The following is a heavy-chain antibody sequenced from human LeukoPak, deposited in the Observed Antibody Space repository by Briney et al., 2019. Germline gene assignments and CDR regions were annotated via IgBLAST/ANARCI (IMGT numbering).Heavy chain of an antibody. CDR3: ARDGRGKFDY. V-gene: IGHV3-11*06. CDR1: GVTFSDHY. Sequence: GGSLRLSCAASGVTFSDHYMSWIRQAPGKGLEWVSSISSSSSYIYYADSVKGRFTISRDNAKNSLYLQMNSLRAEDTAVYYCARDGRGKFDYWGQGTLVTVSS. CDR2: ISSSSSYI. D-gene: IGHD3-10*01. J-gene: IGHJ4*02.